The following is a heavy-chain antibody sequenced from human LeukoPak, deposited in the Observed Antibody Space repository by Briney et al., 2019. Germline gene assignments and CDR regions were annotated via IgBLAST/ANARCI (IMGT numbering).Heavy chain of an antibody. V-gene: IGHV4-30-2*01. J-gene: IGHJ5*02. CDR1: GGSFSGYS. CDR2: IYHSGST. D-gene: IGHD6-13*01. Sequence: SETLSLTCAVYGGSFSGYSWSWIRQPPGKGLEWIGYIYHSGSTYYNPSLKSRVTISVDRSKNQFSLKLSSVTAADTAVYYCARGAWVAAAGTGWFDPWGQGTLVTVSS. CDR3: ARGAWVAAAGTGWFDP.